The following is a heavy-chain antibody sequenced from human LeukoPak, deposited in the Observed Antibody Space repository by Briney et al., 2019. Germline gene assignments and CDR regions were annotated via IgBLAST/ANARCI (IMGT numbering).Heavy chain of an antibody. CDR2: IWYDGSNK. V-gene: IGHV3-33*01. CDR1: GSTFSSYG. Sequence: GRSLRLSCAASGSTFSSYGMHWGRQAPGKGLEWVAVIWYDGSNKYYADSVKGRFTISRDNSKNTLYLQMNSLRAEDTAVYYCARAVASYYGSGSMNWFDPWGQGTLVTVSS. CDR3: ARAVASYYGSGSMNWFDP. J-gene: IGHJ5*02. D-gene: IGHD3-10*01.